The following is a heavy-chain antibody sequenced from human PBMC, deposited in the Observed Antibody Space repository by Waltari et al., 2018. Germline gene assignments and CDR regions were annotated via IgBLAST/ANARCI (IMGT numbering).Heavy chain of an antibody. CDR2: IYYSGST. Sequence: QVQLQESGPGLVKPSQTLSLTCTVSGGSISSGGYYWRWIRQHPGKGLEWIGYIYYSGSTYYNPSLKSRVTISVDTSKNQFSLKLSSVTAADTAVYYCARARRAGHYFDYWGQGTLVTVSS. J-gene: IGHJ4*02. CDR3: ARARRAGHYFDY. CDR1: GGSISSGGYY. V-gene: IGHV4-31*03.